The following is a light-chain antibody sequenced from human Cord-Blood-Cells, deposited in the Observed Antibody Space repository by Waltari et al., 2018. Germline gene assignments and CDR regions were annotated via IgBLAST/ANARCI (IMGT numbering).Light chain of an antibody. CDR1: QSVSSN. CDR3: QQYNNWPPFT. J-gene: IGKJ3*01. CDR2: GAS. Sequence: EIVMTQSPATLSVSPGERPTLSCRASQSVSSNLAWYQQKPGQAPRLLIYGASTRATGIPAGFSGSGSGTEFTLTISSLQSEDFAVYYCQQYNNWPPFTFGPGTKVDIK. V-gene: IGKV3-15*01.